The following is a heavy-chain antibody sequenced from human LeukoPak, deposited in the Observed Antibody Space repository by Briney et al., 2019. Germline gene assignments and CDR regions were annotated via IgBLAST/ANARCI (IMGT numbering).Heavy chain of an antibody. D-gene: IGHD5-18*01. Sequence: GASVTVSCTASGYTFTGYYMHWVRQAPGQGLEWMGWINPNSGGTNYAQKFQGRVTMTRDTSISTAYMELSRLRSDDTAVYYCARVAYSYGTNWFDPWGQGTLVTVSS. CDR3: ARVAYSYGTNWFDP. CDR2: INPNSGGT. CDR1: GYTFTGYY. V-gene: IGHV1-2*02. J-gene: IGHJ5*02.